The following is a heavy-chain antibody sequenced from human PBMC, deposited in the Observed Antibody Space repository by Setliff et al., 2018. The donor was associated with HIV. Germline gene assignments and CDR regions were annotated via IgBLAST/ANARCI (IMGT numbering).Heavy chain of an antibody. D-gene: IGHD3-22*01. CDR2: ISTYSDET. CDR3: AREGYYDSSGYLTPDY. CDR1: GYTFTTYG. J-gene: IGHJ4*02. Sequence: VASVKVSCKPSGYTFTTYGLSWVRQAPGQGLEWMGWISTYSDETSSSQNLQGRLTMTTDTSTGTAYMELRSLRSDDTAVYYCAREGYYDSSGYLTPDYWGQGTLVTVSS. V-gene: IGHV1-18*01.